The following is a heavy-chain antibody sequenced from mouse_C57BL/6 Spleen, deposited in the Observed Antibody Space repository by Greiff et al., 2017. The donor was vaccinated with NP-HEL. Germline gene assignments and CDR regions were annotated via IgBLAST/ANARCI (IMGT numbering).Heavy chain of an antibody. J-gene: IGHJ4*01. CDR1: GYAFSSSW. V-gene: IGHV1-82*01. Sequence: QVQLKQSGPELVKPGASVKISCKASGYAFSSSWMNWVKQRPGKGLEWIGRIYPGDGDTNYNGKFKGKATLTADKSSSTAYMQLSSLTSEDSAVYFCARDLLREDAMDYWGQGTSVTVSS. CDR3: ARDLLREDAMDY. CDR2: IYPGDGDT. D-gene: IGHD2-4*01.